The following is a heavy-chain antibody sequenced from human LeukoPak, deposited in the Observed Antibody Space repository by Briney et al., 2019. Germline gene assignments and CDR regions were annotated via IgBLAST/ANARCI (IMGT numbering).Heavy chain of an antibody. D-gene: IGHD2-15*01. CDR3: AKQLGYCSDGSCYFPY. CDR1: VFCFSSTS. Sequence: GCVILSCAASVFCFSSTSMSWVRQAPWKGLEWVSDISNNGGYTYYADSVQGRFTISRDNSKSTLCLQMNSLRAEDTAVYYCAKQLGYCSDGSCYFPYWGQGTLVTVSS. J-gene: IGHJ4*02. CDR2: ISNNGGYT. V-gene: IGHV3-23*01.